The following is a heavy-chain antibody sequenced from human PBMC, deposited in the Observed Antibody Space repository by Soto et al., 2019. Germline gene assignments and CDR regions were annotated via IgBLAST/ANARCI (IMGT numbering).Heavy chain of an antibody. CDR3: ARARVDTAMVTFPYYYYYYGMDV. CDR2: INPNSGGT. J-gene: IGHJ6*02. D-gene: IGHD5-18*01. Sequence: RASVKVSCKASGYTFTGYYMHCVRQAPGQGLEWMGWINPNSGGTNYAQKFQGWVTMTRDTSISTAYMELSRLRSDDTAVYYCARARVDTAMVTFPYYYYYYGMDVWGQGTTVTVSS. V-gene: IGHV1-2*04. CDR1: GYTFTGYY.